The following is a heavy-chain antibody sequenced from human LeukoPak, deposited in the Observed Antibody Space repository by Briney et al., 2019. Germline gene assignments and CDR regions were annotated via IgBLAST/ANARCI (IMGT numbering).Heavy chain of an antibody. CDR3: ARAVAERRNPGYWFDP. CDR2: IYYSGST. CDR1: GGSVSSGSYY. J-gene: IGHJ5*02. Sequence: SETLSLTCTVSGGSVSSGSYYWSWIRQPPGKGLEWIGYIYYSGSTNYNPSLKSRVTISVDTSKNRFSLKLSSVTAADTAVYYCARAVAERRNPGYWFDPWGQGTLVTVSS. D-gene: IGHD1-14*01. V-gene: IGHV4-61*01.